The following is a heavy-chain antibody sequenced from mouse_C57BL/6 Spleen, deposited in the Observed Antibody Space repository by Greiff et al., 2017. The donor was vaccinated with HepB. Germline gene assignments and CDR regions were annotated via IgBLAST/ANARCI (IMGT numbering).Heavy chain of an antibody. Sequence: QVQLKQPGAELVKPGASVKLSCKASGYTFTSYWMHWVKQRPGQGLEWIGMIHPNSGSTNYNEKFKSKATLTVDKSSSTAYMQLSSLTSEDSAVYCCGAVINGYAMDYWGQGTSVTVSS. CDR2: IHPNSGST. D-gene: IGHD1-1*01. V-gene: IGHV1-64*01. J-gene: IGHJ4*01. CDR1: GYTFTSYW. CDR3: GAVINGYAMDY.